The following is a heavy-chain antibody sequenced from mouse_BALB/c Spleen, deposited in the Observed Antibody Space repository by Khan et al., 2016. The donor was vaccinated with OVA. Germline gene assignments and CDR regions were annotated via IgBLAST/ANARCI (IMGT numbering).Heavy chain of an antibody. Sequence: EVKVVESGGDIVKPGGSLKLSCAASGFTYSTYGMSWVRQTPDKSLEWVATVRTGGHYTYYTDTVKGRFTISRDNAKNTLYLQMSSLRSEDTAMFYCARLAYFYDSEGFAYWGQGTLVTVSA. CDR3: ARLAYFYDSEGFAY. J-gene: IGHJ3*01. V-gene: IGHV5-6*01. CDR1: GFTYSTYG. CDR2: VRTGGHYT. D-gene: IGHD1-1*01.